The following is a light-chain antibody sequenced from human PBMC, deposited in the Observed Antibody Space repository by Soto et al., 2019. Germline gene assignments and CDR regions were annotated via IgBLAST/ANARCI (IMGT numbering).Light chain of an antibody. Sequence: DIQMTQSPSTLSASVGDRVTITCRASQSISNWFAWYQQKPGKAPKLLIYKASSLESGVPSRFSGSGSGTEFTLTISSLQPDDFATYYCQQYNSYPLTFGGGTKVEIK. CDR2: KAS. CDR1: QSISNW. CDR3: QQYNSYPLT. J-gene: IGKJ4*01. V-gene: IGKV1-5*03.